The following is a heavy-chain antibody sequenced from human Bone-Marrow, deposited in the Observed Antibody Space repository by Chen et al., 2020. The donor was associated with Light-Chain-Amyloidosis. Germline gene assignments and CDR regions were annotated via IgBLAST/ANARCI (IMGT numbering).Heavy chain of an antibody. V-gene: IGHV3-7*01. J-gene: IGHJ3*02. CDR1: GFTFSRYW. CDR3: ASYNGGAALNI. Sequence: EVQLVESGGGLVQAGGSLRLSCAASGFTFSRYWMSWVRQAPGKGLEWVTNIKEDGSEKYYVDSVKGRFTSSRDNAKNSVYLQMNSLKDEDTALYYCASYNGGAALNIWGQGTMVTVSS. D-gene: IGHD3-16*01. CDR2: IKEDGSEK.